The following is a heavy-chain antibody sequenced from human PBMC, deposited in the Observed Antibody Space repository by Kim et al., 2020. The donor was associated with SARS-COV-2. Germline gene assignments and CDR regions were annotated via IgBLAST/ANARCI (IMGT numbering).Heavy chain of an antibody. J-gene: IGHJ6*02. CDR1: GFTFSSYG. Sequence: GGSLRLSCAASGFTFSSYGMHWVRQAPGKGLEWVAVIWYDGSNKYYADSVKGRFTISRDNSKNTLYLQMNSLRAEDTAVYYCARDQGKQLAQNAPVYYYGMDVWGQGTTVTVSS. V-gene: IGHV3-33*01. D-gene: IGHD6-6*01. CDR3: ARDQGKQLAQNAPVYYYGMDV. CDR2: IWYDGSNK.